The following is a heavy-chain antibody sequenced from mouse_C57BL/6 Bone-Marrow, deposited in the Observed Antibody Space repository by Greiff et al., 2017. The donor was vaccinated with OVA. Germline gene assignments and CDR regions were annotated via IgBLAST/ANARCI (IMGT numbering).Heavy chain of an antibody. J-gene: IGHJ1*03. CDR1: GYTFTDYY. V-gene: IGHV1-75*01. D-gene: IGHD1-1*01. Sequence: SGPELVKPGASVKISCKASGYTFTDYYINWVKQRPGQGLEWIGWIFPGSGSTYYNEKFKGKATLTVDKSSSTAYMLLSSLTSEDSAVYFCATYYYGSPWYFDVWGTGTTVTVSS. CDR2: IFPGSGST. CDR3: ATYYYGSPWYFDV.